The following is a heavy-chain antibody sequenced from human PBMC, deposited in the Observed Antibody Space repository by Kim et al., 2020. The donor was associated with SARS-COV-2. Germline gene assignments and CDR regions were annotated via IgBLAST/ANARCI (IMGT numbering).Heavy chain of an antibody. V-gene: IGHV1-46*01. CDR2: INANDGKT. CDR3: GRGTLYNDFWTGYRDY. D-gene: IGHD3-3*01. Sequence: ASVKVSCKASGYTFTTYYMHWIRQAPGQGLEWMGMINANDGKTNYAQRFQGRVTMTRDTSTSTVYMELSSLRSEDTAVYYCGRGTLYNDFWTGYRDYWGQGTLVTVSS. J-gene: IGHJ4*02. CDR1: GYTFTTYY.